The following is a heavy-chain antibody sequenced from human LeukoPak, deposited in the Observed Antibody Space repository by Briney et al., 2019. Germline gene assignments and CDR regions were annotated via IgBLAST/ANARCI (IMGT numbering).Heavy chain of an antibody. J-gene: IGHJ4*02. CDR1: GGSISSSNW. D-gene: IGHD3-10*01. Sequence: SETLSLACAVSGGSISSSNWWSWVRQPPGKGLEWIGEIYHSGSTNYNPSLKSRVTISVDTSKNQFSLKLSSVTAADTAVYYCARHKYYYGSGSYYTAFDYWGQGTLVTVSS. CDR2: IYHSGST. V-gene: IGHV4-4*02. CDR3: ARHKYYYGSGSYYTAFDY.